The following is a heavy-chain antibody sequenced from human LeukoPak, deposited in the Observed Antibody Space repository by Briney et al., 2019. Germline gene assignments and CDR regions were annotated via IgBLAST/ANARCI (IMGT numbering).Heavy chain of an antibody. CDR1: GYTFTGYY. Sequence: ASVKVSCKASGYTFTGYYMHWVRQAPGKGLEWMGIINPSGGSTSYAQKFQGRITMTRDTSTSTVYMELSSLRSEDTAVYYCARADSGGDSSGYKWFDPWGQGTLVTVSS. CDR2: INPSGGST. J-gene: IGHJ5*02. CDR3: ARADSGGDSSGYKWFDP. V-gene: IGHV1-46*01. D-gene: IGHD3-22*01.